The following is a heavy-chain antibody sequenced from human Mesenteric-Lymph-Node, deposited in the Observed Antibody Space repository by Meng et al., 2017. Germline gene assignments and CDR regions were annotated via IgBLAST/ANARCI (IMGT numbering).Heavy chain of an antibody. CDR3: ARDPGYGDPRDY. Sequence: GGSLRLSCAASGFTFSSYAMHWVRQAPGKGLEWVAVISYDGSNKYYADSVKGRFIISRDISKNTVHLQMDSLRPEDTAVYYCARDPGYGDPRDYWGQGTLVTVSS. V-gene: IGHV3-30*14. CDR1: GFTFSSYA. D-gene: IGHD5-12*01. J-gene: IGHJ4*02. CDR2: ISYDGSNK.